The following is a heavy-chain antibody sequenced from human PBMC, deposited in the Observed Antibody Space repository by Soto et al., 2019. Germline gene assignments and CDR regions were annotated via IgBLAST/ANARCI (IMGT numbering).Heavy chain of an antibody. CDR2: INPKNGDT. Sequence: GGSVKVSCKASGGTFSSNAISWVRQAPGQRLEWMGWINPKNGDTKYAQYLQDRVDWTRDTSISTAYMELTRLRTDHTAIYYCAQARAGRLEVCDPWGQGALVTVSS. J-gene: IGHJ5*02. CDR3: AQARAGRLEVCDP. D-gene: IGHD6-6*01. V-gene: IGHV1-2*02. CDR1: GGTFSSNA.